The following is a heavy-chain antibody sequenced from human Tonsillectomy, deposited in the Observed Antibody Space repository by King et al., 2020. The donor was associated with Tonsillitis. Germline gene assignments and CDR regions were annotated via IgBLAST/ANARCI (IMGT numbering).Heavy chain of an antibody. CDR1: GYTFTDYF. D-gene: IGHD2-8*01. CDR2: INPNSGST. Sequence: HVQLVESGAEVKKPGASVKVSCKASGYTFTDYFMHWVRQAPGQGLEWMGWINPNSGSTNYAQTFQGRVTMTRDTSISTAYMELSRLRSDDTAVYYCAREGNGALYYYMDVWGKGTTVTVSS. J-gene: IGHJ6*03. V-gene: IGHV1-2*02. CDR3: AREGNGALYYYMDV.